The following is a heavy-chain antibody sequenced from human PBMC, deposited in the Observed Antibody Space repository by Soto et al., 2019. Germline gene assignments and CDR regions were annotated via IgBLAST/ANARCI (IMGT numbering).Heavy chain of an antibody. CDR2: ISDDGASI. J-gene: IGHJ4*02. Sequence: GGSLRLSCEASGFSFSSFAMSWVRQGPGRGLEWVSYISDDGASIYYADSLKGRFTISRDNAKNSLSLQVNNLRAEDTAVYYCARENSVQAWLHHFDHWGLGTLVTVSS. V-gene: IGHV3-48*03. CDR1: GFSFSSFA. CDR3: ARENSVQAWLHHFDH. D-gene: IGHD5-18*01.